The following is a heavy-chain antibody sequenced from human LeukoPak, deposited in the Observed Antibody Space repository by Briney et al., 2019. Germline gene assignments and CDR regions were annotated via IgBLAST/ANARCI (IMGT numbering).Heavy chain of an antibody. CDR3: ARELPPDYYYYGMDV. CDR1: GGTFSSYA. CDR2: IIPIFGTA. V-gene: IGHV1-69*13. J-gene: IGHJ6*02. D-gene: IGHD1-26*01. Sequence: ASVKVSCKASGGTFSSYAISWVRQAPGQGLEWMGGIIPIFGTANYGQKFQGRVTITADESTSTAYMELSSLRSEDTAVYYCARELPPDYYYYGMDVWGQGTTVTVSS.